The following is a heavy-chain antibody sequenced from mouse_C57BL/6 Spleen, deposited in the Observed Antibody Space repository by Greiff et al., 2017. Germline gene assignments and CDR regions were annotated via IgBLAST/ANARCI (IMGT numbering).Heavy chain of an antibody. CDR2: IWTGGGT. J-gene: IGHJ2*01. V-gene: IGHV2-9-1*01. Sequence: QVQLQQSGPGLVAPSQSLSITCTVSGFSLTSYAISWVRQPPGTGLEWLGVIWTGGGTNYNSALKSRLSISKDNSKSQVFLKMNSLQTDDTARYYCARTMVGYGGYFDYWGQGTTLTVSS. D-gene: IGHD2-1*01. CDR1: GFSLTSYA. CDR3: ARTMVGYGGYFDY.